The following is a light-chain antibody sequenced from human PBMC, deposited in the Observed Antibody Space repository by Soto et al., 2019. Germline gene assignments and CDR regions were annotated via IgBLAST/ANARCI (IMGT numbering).Light chain of an antibody. V-gene: IGLV2-14*01. Sequence: QSALTPPASVSGSPGQSITISCTGTSSDVGGYNYVSWYQQHPGKAPNLMIYDVSNRPSGVSNRFSGSKSGNTASLTSSGLQAEDEADDYCSSYTSSSTLGVFGGGTKLTVL. J-gene: IGLJ2*01. CDR2: DVS. CDR1: SSDVGGYNY. CDR3: SSYTSSSTLGV.